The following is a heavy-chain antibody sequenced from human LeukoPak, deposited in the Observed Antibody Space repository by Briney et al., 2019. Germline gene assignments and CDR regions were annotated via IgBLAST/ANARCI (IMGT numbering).Heavy chain of an antibody. CDR2: IYYSGST. D-gene: IGHD6-19*01. J-gene: IGHJ3*02. V-gene: IGHV4-39*07. CDR1: GGSISSSSHY. Sequence: PSETLSLTCTVSGGSISSSSHYWGWIRQPPGKGLGWIGNIYYSGSTYYKSSLKSRVTISVDTSKNQFSLKLSSVTAADTAVYYCVREGWQWLVHAFDIWGQGTMVTGSS. CDR3: VREGWQWLVHAFDI.